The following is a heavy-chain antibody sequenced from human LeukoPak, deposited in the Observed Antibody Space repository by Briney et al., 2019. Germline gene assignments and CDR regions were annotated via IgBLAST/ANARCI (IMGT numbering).Heavy chain of an antibody. CDR1: GLTFSSYW. D-gene: IGHD2-8*01. J-gene: IGHJ4*02. V-gene: IGHV3-7*01. CDR3: VRSVDY. Sequence: GGALRLSCAASGLTFSSYWMTWVRQAPGKGLEWVANIKQDGSQKYYVDSVKGRFTISRDNAKNSLYLQMNSLRAEDTAVYYCVRSVDYWGQGTLVTVSS. CDR2: IKQDGSQK.